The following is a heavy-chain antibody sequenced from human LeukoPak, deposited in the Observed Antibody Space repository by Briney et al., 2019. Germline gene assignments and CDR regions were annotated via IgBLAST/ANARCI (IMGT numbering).Heavy chain of an antibody. Sequence: SQTLSLTCAVSGGSISSGGYSWSWIRQPPGKGLEWIGYIYHSGSTYYNPSLKSRVTISVDRSKNQFSLKLSSVTAADTAVYYCARGRYCSSTSCYSFQYYYYGMDVWGQGTTVTVSS. J-gene: IGHJ6*02. CDR3: ARGRYCSSTSCYSFQYYYYGMDV. V-gene: IGHV4-30-2*01. CDR1: GGSISSGGYS. D-gene: IGHD2-2*01. CDR2: IYHSGST.